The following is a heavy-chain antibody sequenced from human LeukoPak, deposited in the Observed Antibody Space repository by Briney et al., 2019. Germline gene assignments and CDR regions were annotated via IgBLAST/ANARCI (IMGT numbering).Heavy chain of an antibody. D-gene: IGHD2-21*02. CDR1: GFTFGDYG. V-gene: IGHV3-30*03. Sequence: GGSLRLSCAASGFTFGDYGIHWVRQAPGKGLEWVAVISYDGSETYYADSVKGRFTISRDNSKNTLYLHVNSLRSEDTAVYYCARGVTATRYFYYGLDVWGLGTTVTVSS. CDR2: ISYDGSET. CDR3: ARGVTATRYFYYGLDV. J-gene: IGHJ6*02.